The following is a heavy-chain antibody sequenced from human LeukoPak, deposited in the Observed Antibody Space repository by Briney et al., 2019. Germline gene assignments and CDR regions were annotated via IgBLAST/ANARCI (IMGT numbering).Heavy chain of an antibody. CDR1: GGSISSGGYY. CDR2: IYYSGST. CDR3: ARDREVPAAPYRYYGMDV. D-gene: IGHD2-2*01. Sequence: SETLSLTCTVSGGSISSGGYYWSWIRQHPGKGLEWIGYIYYSGSTYYNPSLKSRVTISVDTSKNQFSLKLSSVTAADTAVYYCARDREVPAAPYRYYGMDVWGQGTTVTVSS. J-gene: IGHJ6*02. V-gene: IGHV4-31*03.